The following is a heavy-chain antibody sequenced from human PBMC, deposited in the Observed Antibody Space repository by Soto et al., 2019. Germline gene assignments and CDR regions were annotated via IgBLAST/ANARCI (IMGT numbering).Heavy chain of an antibody. J-gene: IGHJ3*02. D-gene: IGHD2-2*01. CDR2: IYYSGST. Sequence: PSETLSLTCTVSGGSISSYYWSWIRQPPGKGLKWIGYIYYSGSTNYNPSLKSRVTISVDTSKNQFSLKLSSVTAANTAVYYCASFCSSTSCSKEGPPQDAFDIWGQGTMVTVSS. CDR1: GGSISSYY. CDR3: ASFCSSTSCSKEGPPQDAFDI. V-gene: IGHV4-59*08.